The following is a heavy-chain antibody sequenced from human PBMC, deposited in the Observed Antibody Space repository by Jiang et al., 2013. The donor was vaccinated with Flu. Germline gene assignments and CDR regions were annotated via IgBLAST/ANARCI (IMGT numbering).Heavy chain of an antibody. J-gene: IGHJ4*02. Sequence: SGAEVKKPGASVKVSCKASGYTFTSYAMHWVRQAPGQRLEWMGWINAGNGNTKYSQKFQGRVTITRDTSASTAYMELSSLRSEDTAVYYCARRRGSGYPEGFDYWGQGTLVTVSS. D-gene: IGHD3-22*01. V-gene: IGHV1-3*01. CDR3: ARRRGSGYPEGFDY. CDR1: GYTFTSYA. CDR2: INAGNGNT.